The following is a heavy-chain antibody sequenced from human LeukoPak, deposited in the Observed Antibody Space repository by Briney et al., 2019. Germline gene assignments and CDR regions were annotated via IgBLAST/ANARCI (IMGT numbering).Heavy chain of an antibody. CDR2: INPSGSST. CDR3: VRDLRYSSGRYWFDC. Sequence: ASGKLCCKASGYTFTSYYINWGRQAPGQGLEGRGIINPSGSSTSYAKTYKGRVTMTRYMDTSTSSLELSRLRSEDKAMYLYVRDLRYSSGRYWFDCWLRGRMVTVSS. J-gene: IGHJ4*02. CDR1: GYTFTSYY. V-gene: IGHV1-46*03. D-gene: IGHD6-19*01.